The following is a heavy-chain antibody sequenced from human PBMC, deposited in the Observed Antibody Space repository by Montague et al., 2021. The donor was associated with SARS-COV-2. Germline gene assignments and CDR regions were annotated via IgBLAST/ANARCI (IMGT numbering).Heavy chain of an antibody. CDR3: AGPVSYYDILSSSTNWFDP. J-gene: IGHJ5*02. Sequence: SETLSLTCTVSGGSISSSSYYWGWIRQPPGKGLEWIGSICYSGSTYYNPSLKSRVTISVDTSKNQFSLKLSSVTAADTAVYYCAGPVSYYDILSSSTNWFDPWGQGTLVTVSS. CDR1: GGSISSSSYY. D-gene: IGHD3-9*01. CDR2: ICYSGST. V-gene: IGHV4-39*01.